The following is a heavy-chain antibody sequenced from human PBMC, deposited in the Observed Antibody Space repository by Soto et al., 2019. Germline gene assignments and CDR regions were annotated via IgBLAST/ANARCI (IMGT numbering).Heavy chain of an antibody. D-gene: IGHD2-21*01. CDR2: ISQSGSSK. CDR3: ARETFVVVSATVQYFFGMDV. V-gene: IGHV3-48*03. J-gene: IGHJ6*02. Sequence: PGGSLRLSXAASGFTFSGDGMNWVRQAPGKGLEWISYISQSGSSKYYADSVRGRFTISRDNAKNSLYLQMNSLRGDDSAVYFCARETFVVVSATVQYFFGMDVWGQGTTVTVSS. CDR1: GFTFSGDG.